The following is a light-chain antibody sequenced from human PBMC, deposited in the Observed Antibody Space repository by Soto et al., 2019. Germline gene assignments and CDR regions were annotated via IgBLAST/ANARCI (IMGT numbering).Light chain of an antibody. CDR3: SSYKRGATLV. J-gene: IGLJ2*01. V-gene: IGLV2-14*01. Sequence: QSVLTQPASVSGSPGQSITISCTGTSSDVGGYNHVAWYQQYPGKAPKLIIFEVSDRPSGISNRFSGSKSANTDSLSISGLQAEDEADYYCSSYKRGATLVFGGGTQLTVL. CDR1: SSDVGGYNH. CDR2: EVS.